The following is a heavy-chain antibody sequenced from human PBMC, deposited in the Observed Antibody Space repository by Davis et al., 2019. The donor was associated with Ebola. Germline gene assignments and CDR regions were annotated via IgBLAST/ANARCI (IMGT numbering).Heavy chain of an antibody. D-gene: IGHD3-10*01. CDR1: GFTFSSYS. Sequence: PGGSLRLSCAASGFTFSSYSMNWVRQAPGKGLEWVSYISSSSSTIYYADSVKGRFTISRDNAKNSLYLQMNSLRDEDTAVYYCARDRGGVWFRDHSVFDYWGQGTLVTVSS. CDR2: ISSSSSTI. V-gene: IGHV3-48*02. CDR3: ARDRGGVWFRDHSVFDY. J-gene: IGHJ4*02.